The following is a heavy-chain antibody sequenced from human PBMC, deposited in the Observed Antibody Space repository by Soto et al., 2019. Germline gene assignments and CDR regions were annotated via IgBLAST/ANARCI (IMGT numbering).Heavy chain of an antibody. J-gene: IGHJ6*02. CDR1: GGSISSSSYY. D-gene: IGHD3-9*01. V-gene: IGHV4-39*01. CDR3: ARQGLLYYDILTGRENYYYGMDV. CDR2: IYYSGST. Sequence: SETLSLTCTVSGGSISSSSYYWGWIRQPPGKGLEWIGSIYYSGSTYYNPSLKSRVTISVDTSKNQFSLKLSSVTAADTAVYYCARQGLLYYDILTGRENYYYGMDVWGQGTTVTVSS.